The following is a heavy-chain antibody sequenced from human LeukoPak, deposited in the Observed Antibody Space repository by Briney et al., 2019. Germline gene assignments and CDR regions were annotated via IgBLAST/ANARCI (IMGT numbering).Heavy chain of an antibody. Sequence: PSETLSLTCAVYGETFADNYWTWVRQPPGKGLEWIGEIYHTGSANYNPSLKSRLTMSVATSKRQFSLTLTSVTAADAAVYYCARGAVVVAATPMLDYWGPGTLVTVSS. D-gene: IGHD2-15*01. J-gene: IGHJ4*02. CDR1: GETFADNY. CDR3: ARGAVVVAATPMLDY. V-gene: IGHV4-34*01. CDR2: IYHTGSA.